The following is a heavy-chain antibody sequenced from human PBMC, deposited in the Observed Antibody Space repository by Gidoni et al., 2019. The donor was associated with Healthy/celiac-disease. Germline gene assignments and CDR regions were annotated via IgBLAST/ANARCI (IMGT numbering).Heavy chain of an antibody. V-gene: IGHV3-9*01. CDR2: ISWNSGSI. CDR3: AKDTYGDYGDYYYYYGMDV. Sequence: EVQLVESGGGLVQPGRSLRLSCSASGFTFDDYAIHWVRQAPGKGLEWVSGISWNSGSIGYADSVKGRFTISRDNAKNSLYLQMNSLRAEDTALYYCAKDTYGDYGDYYYYYGMDVWGQGTTVTVSS. D-gene: IGHD4-17*01. CDR1: GFTFDDYA. J-gene: IGHJ6*02.